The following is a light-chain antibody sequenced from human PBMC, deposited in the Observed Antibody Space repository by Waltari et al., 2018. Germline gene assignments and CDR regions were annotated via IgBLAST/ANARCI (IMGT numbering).Light chain of an antibody. CDR2: DVP. CDR3: SSYTGSYSCVI. V-gene: IGLV2-11*01. CDR1: NRDVGAFNY. Sequence: QSALTQPRSVSGSPGQSINISCTGTNRDVGAFNYVSWYQHHPGKAPKLISYDVPTRPSGVPARFCGSKSGNTASLTISGRQAEDEATYYCSSYTGSYSCVIFGGGTDMTVL. J-gene: IGLJ2*01.